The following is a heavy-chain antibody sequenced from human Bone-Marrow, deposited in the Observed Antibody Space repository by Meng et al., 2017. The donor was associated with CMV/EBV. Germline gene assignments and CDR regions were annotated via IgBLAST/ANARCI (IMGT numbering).Heavy chain of an antibody. CDR2: VYYTGSS. V-gene: IGHV4-39*07. J-gene: IGHJ3*02. CDR3: ARDPVDAARGGFDI. CDR1: GVSMSSSGHY. D-gene: IGHD2-15*01. Sequence: GSLRLSCTISGVSMSSSGHYWGWIRQPPGNGLEWIGSVYYTGSSHYNPSLKSRVTILVDPSKIQFSLKLSSLTAAGTAMYYYARDPVDAARGGFDIWVERPMVTVSS.